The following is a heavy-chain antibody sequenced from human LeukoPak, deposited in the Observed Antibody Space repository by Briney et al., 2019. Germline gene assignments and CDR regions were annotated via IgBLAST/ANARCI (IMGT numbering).Heavy chain of an antibody. CDR1: GFTFSGSA. D-gene: IGHD4-17*01. Sequence: PGGSLRLSCSGSGFTFSGSAIHWVRQASGKGLEWVGRIRSKVNNYATEHAPSVRGRFTISRDDSKNTAYLQMNSLKVEDTAVYFCARPCGDLGGDFDYWGQGTLVTVSS. CDR3: ARPCGDLGGDFDY. J-gene: IGHJ4*02. CDR2: IRSKVNNYAT. V-gene: IGHV3-73*01.